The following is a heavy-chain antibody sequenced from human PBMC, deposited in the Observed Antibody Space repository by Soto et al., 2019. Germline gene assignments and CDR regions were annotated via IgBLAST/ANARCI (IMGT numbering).Heavy chain of an antibody. D-gene: IGHD3-16*01. CDR1: GGSISSGGYS. CDR2: IYHSGST. V-gene: IGHV4-30-2*01. Sequence: QLQLQESGSGLVKPSQTLSLTCAVSGGSISSGGYSWSWIRQPPGKGLEWIGYIYHSGSTYYNPSLQSRVTISVDRSKNQFYLKLSSVTAADTAVYYCARISGRGSGRSRLYWYFDLWGRGTLVTVSS. J-gene: IGHJ2*01. CDR3: ARISGRGSGRSRLYWYFDL.